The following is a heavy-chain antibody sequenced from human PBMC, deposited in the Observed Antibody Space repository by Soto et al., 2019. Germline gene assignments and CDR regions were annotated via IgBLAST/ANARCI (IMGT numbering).Heavy chain of an antibody. V-gene: IGHV3-30-3*01. CDR2: ISYDGSNK. Sequence: PGGSLRLSCAASGFTFSSYAMHWVRQAPGKGLEWVAVISYDGSNKYYADSVKGRFTISRDNSKNTLYLQMNSLRAEDTAVYYCARTLHYCSSTSCYRGYYYYGMDVWGQGTTVTVPS. J-gene: IGHJ6*02. CDR1: GFTFSSYA. CDR3: ARTLHYCSSTSCYRGYYYYGMDV. D-gene: IGHD2-2*01.